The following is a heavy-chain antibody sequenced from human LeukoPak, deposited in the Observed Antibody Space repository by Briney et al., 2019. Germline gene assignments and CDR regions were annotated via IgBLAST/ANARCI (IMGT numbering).Heavy chain of an antibody. CDR3: ARGRSSMVRGYYYYYMDV. Sequence: SETLSLTCTVSGGSISSYYWSWIRQPPGKGLEWIGYIYHSGSTNYNPSLKSRVTISVDTSKNQFSLKLSSVTAADTAVYYCARGRSSMVRGYYYYYMDVWGKGTTVTISS. V-gene: IGHV4-59*01. CDR1: GGSISSYY. J-gene: IGHJ6*03. D-gene: IGHD3-10*01. CDR2: IYHSGST.